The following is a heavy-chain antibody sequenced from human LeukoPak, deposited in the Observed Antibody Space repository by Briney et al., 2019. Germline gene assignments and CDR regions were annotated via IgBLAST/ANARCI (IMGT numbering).Heavy chain of an antibody. CDR1: GFTVSSNY. D-gene: IGHD6-6*01. V-gene: IGHV3-66*02. J-gene: IGHJ6*03. CDR2: IYSGGST. CDR3: ARMANQQLVTTYYYYYYMDV. Sequence: PGGSLRLSCAASGFTVSSNYMSRVRQAPGKGLEWVSLIYSGGSTYYADSVKGRFTISRDNSKNTLCLQMNSLRAEDTAVYYCARMANQQLVTTYYYYYYMDVWGKGTTVTVSS.